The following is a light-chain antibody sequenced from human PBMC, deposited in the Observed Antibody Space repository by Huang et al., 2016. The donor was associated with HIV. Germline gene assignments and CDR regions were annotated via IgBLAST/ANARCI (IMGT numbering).Light chain of an antibody. CDR2: GAS. J-gene: IGKJ2*01. V-gene: IGKV1-9*01. Sequence: IQLTQSPSSLSASVGDRVTITCRASQGISSYLAWYQQKPGKAPNLLIYGASSLQSGVPSRFSGSASGTDFTLIISSLQPEDFATYYCQQLNSYPYTFGQGTKLEIK. CDR3: QQLNSYPYT. CDR1: QGISSY.